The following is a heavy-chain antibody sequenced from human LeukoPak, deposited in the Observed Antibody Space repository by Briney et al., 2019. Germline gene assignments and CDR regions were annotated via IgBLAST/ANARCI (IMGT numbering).Heavy chain of an antibody. D-gene: IGHD1-26*01. CDR2: IWYDGSNK. J-gene: IGHJ4*02. V-gene: IGHV3-33*08. CDR3: AREGSGSCGGGFDY. Sequence: GGSLRLSCAASGFTFSSYPMSWVRQAPGKGLEWVAVIWYDGSNKYYADSVKGRFTISRDNSKNTLYLQMNSLRAEDTAVYYCAREGSGSCGGGFDYWGQGTLVTVSS. CDR1: GFTFSSYP.